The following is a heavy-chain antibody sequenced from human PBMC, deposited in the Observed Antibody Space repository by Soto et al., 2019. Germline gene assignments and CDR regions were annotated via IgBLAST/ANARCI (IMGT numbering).Heavy chain of an antibody. CDR1: GFTFSSYA. V-gene: IGHV3-23*01. Sequence: GGSLRLSCAASGFTFSSYAMSWVRQAPGKGLEWVSAISGSGASTYYADSGKGRFTISRDNSKSTLYLQMISLRAEDTAVYYCASRGFGYSFDYGGQGTLVTVSS. D-gene: IGHD3-10*01. J-gene: IGHJ4*02. CDR2: ISGSGAST. CDR3: ASRGFGYSFDY.